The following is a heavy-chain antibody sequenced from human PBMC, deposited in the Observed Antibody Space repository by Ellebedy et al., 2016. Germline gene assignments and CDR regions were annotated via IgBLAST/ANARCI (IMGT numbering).Heavy chain of an antibody. D-gene: IGHD1-1*01. CDR3: ATTGTSWAWFDP. Sequence: ASVKVSCKVSGYTLTELSMHWVRQAPGKGLEWMGGFDPEDGETIYAQKFQGRVTMTEDTSTDTAYMELSSLRSEDTAVYYCATTGTSWAWFDPWGQGTLDTVSS. CDR2: FDPEDGET. J-gene: IGHJ5*02. CDR1: GYTLTELS. V-gene: IGHV1-24*01.